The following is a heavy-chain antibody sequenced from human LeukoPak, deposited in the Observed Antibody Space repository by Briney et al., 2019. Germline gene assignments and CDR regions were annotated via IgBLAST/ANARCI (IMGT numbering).Heavy chain of an antibody. CDR2: INPSGGST. Sequence: GASVKVSCKASGYTFTSYYMHWVRQAPGQGLEWMGIINPSGGSTSYAQKFQGRVTMTRNTSTSTVYMELSSLRSEDTAVYYCARETPTDVALGWRHIDYWGQGTLVTVSS. V-gene: IGHV1-46*01. J-gene: IGHJ4*02. CDR3: ARETPTDVALGWRHIDY. CDR1: GYTFTSYY. D-gene: IGHD2-21*01.